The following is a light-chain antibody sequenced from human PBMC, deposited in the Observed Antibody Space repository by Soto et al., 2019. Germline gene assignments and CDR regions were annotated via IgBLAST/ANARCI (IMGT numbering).Light chain of an antibody. CDR3: TSYTISNTYV. J-gene: IGLJ1*01. CDR2: DVS. Sequence: QSVLTQPASVSESPGQSITISCTGTSSDVGSYNYVSWYQQHPGKAPKLMIYDVSNRPSGVSNRFSGSKSGNTASLTISGLQAEDEADYYCTSYTISNTYVCVTGTKVTVL. CDR1: SSDVGSYNY. V-gene: IGLV2-14*01.